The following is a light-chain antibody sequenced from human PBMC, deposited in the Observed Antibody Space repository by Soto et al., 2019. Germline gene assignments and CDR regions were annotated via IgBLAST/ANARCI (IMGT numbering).Light chain of an antibody. CDR1: QDFNDY. V-gene: IGKV1-27*01. CDR2: AVS. CDR3: QKYNSAPQT. J-gene: IGKJ1*01. Sequence: DIQMPQSPSSLSASVGDRVTITCRASQDFNDYLAWYQHKPGKVPELLIYAVSTLQSGVPSRFSGGGSATDFTLTISSLQPEDVATYYCQKYNSAPQTWGQGTKVEIK.